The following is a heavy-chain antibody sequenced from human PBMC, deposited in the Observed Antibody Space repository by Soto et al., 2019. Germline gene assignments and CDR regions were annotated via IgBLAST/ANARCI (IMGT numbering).Heavy chain of an antibody. CDR2: ISRSAANI. Sequence: QVQLVESGGGLVKPGGSLRLSCTASGFTFSDFYMSWIRQAPGKGLEWVSYISRSAANIYYSDSVKGRFTISRDNAKYSLYLQMNSLRAEDTAVYYCMRSISEEWFGARPVWGQGKVLSVPA. V-gene: IGHV3-11*01. J-gene: IGHJ3*01. CDR1: GFTFSDFY. CDR3: MRSISEEWFGARPV. D-gene: IGHD3-10*01.